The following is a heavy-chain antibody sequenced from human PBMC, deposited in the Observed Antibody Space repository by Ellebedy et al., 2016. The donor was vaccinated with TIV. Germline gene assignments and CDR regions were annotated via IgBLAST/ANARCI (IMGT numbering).Heavy chain of an antibody. D-gene: IGHD4-23*01. Sequence: SETLSLTCTVSGGSISSSSYYWGWIRQSPGKGLEWIGSIYYSGSTYYNPSLKSRVTISVDTSKNQFSLKLSSVTAADTAVYYCARESGGNGNFDYWGQGTLVTVSS. V-gene: IGHV4-39*07. J-gene: IGHJ4*02. CDR2: IYYSGST. CDR1: GGSISSSSYY. CDR3: ARESGGNGNFDY.